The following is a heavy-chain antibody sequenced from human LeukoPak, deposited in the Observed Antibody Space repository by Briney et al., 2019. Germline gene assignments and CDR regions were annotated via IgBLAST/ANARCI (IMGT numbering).Heavy chain of an antibody. CDR3: ASSRSGYPY. J-gene: IGHJ4*02. CDR1: GYSISSGYY. CDR2: IYHSGST. D-gene: IGHD3-3*01. Sequence: SETLSLTCTVSGYSISSGYYWGWIRQPPGKGLEWIGSIYHSGSTYYNPSLRSRVTISVDTSKNQFSLKLSSVTAADTAVYYCASSRSGYPYWGQGTLVTVSS. V-gene: IGHV4-38-2*02.